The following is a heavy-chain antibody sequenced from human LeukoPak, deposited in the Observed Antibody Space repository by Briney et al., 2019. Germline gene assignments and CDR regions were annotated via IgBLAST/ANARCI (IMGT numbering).Heavy chain of an antibody. CDR3: AKSLNYDFWSGYDYYYMDV. D-gene: IGHD3-3*01. CDR2: IYTSGST. Sequence: SETLPLTCTVSGGSISSGSYYWSWIRQPAGKGLEWIGRIYTSGSTNYNPSLKSRVTISVDTSKNQFSLKLSSVTAADTAVYYCAKSLNYDFWSGYDYYYMDVWGKGTTVTVSS. V-gene: IGHV4-61*02. CDR1: GGSISSGSYY. J-gene: IGHJ6*03.